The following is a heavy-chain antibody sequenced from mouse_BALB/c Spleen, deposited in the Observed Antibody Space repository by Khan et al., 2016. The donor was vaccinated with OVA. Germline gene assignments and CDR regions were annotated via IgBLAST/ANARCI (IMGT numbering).Heavy chain of an antibody. CDR2: INPSIGYT. V-gene: IGHV1-7*01. Sequence: QVQLKESGAELAKPGASVKMSCKASGYTFINYWILWVKQRPGQGLEWLGYINPSIGYTETNQNFKDKATLTADKSSSTAYMQLSSLTSEDSAVYYSARRGLRWDFDYWGQGTTLTVSS. J-gene: IGHJ2*01. CDR1: GYTFINYW. D-gene: IGHD1-1*01. CDR3: ARRGLRWDFDY.